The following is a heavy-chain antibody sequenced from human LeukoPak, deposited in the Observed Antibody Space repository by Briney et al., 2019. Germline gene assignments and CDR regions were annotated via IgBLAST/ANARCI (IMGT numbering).Heavy chain of an antibody. Sequence: GASVKVSCKASGYTFTSYGISWVRQAPGQGLEWMGWISAYNGNTNYAQKLQGRVTMTTDTPTSTAYMELRSLRSDDTAVYYCXXXXXXYDWYNYYYYYYMDVWGKGTTVTISS. V-gene: IGHV1-18*01. CDR3: XXXXXXYDWYNYYYYYYMDV. CDR2: ISAYNGNT. J-gene: IGHJ6*03. D-gene: IGHD3-3*01. CDR1: GYTFTSYG.